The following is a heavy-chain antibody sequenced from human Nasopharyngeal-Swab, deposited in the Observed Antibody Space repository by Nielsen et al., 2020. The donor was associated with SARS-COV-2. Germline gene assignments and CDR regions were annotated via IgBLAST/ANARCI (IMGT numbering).Heavy chain of an antibody. J-gene: IGHJ3*02. CDR3: AREIYYGSGSYYVDDAFDI. D-gene: IGHD3-10*01. V-gene: IGHV1-2*02. Sequence: WVRQAPGQGPEWVGSLNPNSGGTNYAQKFQGRVTLTLGTSINTAYMDLTSLRSDDTAVYYCAREIYYGSGSYYVDDAFDIWGQGTMVTVSS. CDR2: LNPNSGGT.